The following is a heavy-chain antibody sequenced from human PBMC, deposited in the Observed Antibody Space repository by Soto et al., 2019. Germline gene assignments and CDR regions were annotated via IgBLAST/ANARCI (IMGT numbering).Heavy chain of an antibody. CDR3: LIAVAGSFAPDY. Sequence: GGSLRLSCAASGFTFSTYSMNWVRQAPGKGLEWVSYISSSSTYIYYADSVKGRFTISRDNAKNSLYLQTNSLRAEDTAVYYCLIAVAGSFAPDYWGQGTLVTVYS. CDR1: GFTFSTYS. V-gene: IGHV3-21*01. J-gene: IGHJ4*02. CDR2: ISSSSTYI. D-gene: IGHD6-19*01.